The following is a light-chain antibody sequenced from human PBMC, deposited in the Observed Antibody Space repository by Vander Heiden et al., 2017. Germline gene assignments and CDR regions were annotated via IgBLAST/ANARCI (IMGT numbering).Light chain of an antibody. CDR3: ATWDTSLSVGL. Sequence: QSVLTQPPSVSAAPGQRVTISCSGGSSHIGTYPVYWFQQFPGTAPRLLIYDNNKRPSEIPDRFSGSKSGTSATLGITGLQTGDEADYYCATWDTSLSVGLFGGGTKVTVL. CDR1: SSHIGTYP. CDR2: DNN. J-gene: IGLJ2*01. V-gene: IGLV1-51*01.